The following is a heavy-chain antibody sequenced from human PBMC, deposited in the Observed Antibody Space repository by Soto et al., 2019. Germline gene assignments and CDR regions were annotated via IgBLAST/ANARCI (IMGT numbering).Heavy chain of an antibody. D-gene: IGHD6-6*01. V-gene: IGHV1-18*01. CDR2: ISAYNGNT. CDR3: ARRPAAPGRYGMDV. J-gene: IGHJ6*02. CDR1: GYTFTSYG. Sequence: ASVKVSCKASGYTFTSYGISWVRQAPGQGLEWMGWISAYNGNTNYAQKLQGRVTMTTDTSTSTAYMELRSLRSDDTAVYYCARRPAAPGRYGMDVWGQGTTVTVSS.